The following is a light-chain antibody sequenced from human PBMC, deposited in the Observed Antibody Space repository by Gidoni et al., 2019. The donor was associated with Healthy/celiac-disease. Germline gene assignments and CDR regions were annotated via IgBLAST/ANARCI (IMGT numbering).Light chain of an antibody. CDR1: QSVSSSY. V-gene: IGKV3-20*01. CDR2: GAS. J-gene: IGKJ4*01. CDR3: QQYGSSPPLT. Sequence: EIVLTQSPGTLSLSPGERATLSCRASQSVSSSYFAWYQQKPGQAPSLLIYGASSRAPGIPDRFSGSGSGTDFTLTISRLEPEDFSVYYCQQYGSSPPLTFXGXTKVXIK.